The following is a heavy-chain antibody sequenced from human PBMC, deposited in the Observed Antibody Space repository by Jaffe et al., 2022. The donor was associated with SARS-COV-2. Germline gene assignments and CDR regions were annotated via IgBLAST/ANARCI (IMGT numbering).Heavy chain of an antibody. V-gene: IGHV3-7*03. Sequence: EVHLVESGGGLVQPGGSLRVSCAAAGFTFSDYWLSWVRQAPGKGLEWVATIKQDGSDKYYVDSVKGRFTISRDNAKNSLYLQMNSLRAEDTAVYYCAKHLLGATSHWGQGTLVTVSS. J-gene: IGHJ4*02. CDR1: GFTFSDYW. CDR2: IKQDGSDK. D-gene: IGHD1-26*01. CDR3: AKHLLGATSH.